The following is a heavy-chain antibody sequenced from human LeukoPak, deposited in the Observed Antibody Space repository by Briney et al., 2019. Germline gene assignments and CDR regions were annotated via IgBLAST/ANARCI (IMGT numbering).Heavy chain of an antibody. CDR1: GGTFSSYA. Sequence: GASVKVSCKASGGTFSSYAISWVRQAPGQGLEWMGGIIPIFGTANYAQKFQGRVTITADESTSTAYMELSSLRSADTAVYYCARHWGSWPPYNWFDPWGQGTLVTVSS. CDR3: ARHWGSWPPYNWFDP. V-gene: IGHV1-69*13. J-gene: IGHJ5*02. CDR2: IIPIFGTA. D-gene: IGHD3-16*01.